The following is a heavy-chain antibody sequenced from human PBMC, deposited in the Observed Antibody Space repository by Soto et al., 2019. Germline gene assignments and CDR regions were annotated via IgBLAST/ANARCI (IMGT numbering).Heavy chain of an antibody. D-gene: IGHD3-22*01. CDR3: AREADSSGYYYPYEFDY. V-gene: IGHV4-59*01. CDR2: IYYSGST. J-gene: IGHJ4*02. CDR1: GGSISSYY. Sequence: SETLSLTCTVSGGSISSYYWSWIRQPPGKGLEWIGYIYYSGSTNYNPSLKSRVTISVDTSKNQFSLKLSSVTAADTPVYYCAREADSSGYYYPYEFDYWGQGTLVTVSS.